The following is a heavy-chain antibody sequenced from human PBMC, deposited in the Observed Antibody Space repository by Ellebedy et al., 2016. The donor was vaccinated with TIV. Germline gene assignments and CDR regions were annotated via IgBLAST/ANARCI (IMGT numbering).Heavy chain of an antibody. CDR3: AKDRWFGELYGY. CDR2: IANDGNDK. D-gene: IGHD3-10*01. V-gene: IGHV3-30*18. CDR1: KFAFRSFG. J-gene: IGHJ4*02. Sequence: GESLKISXAASKFAFRSFGMHWVRQAPGKGLEWVTVIANDGNDKHYADSVKGRFSISRDNSKNTVYLQMDSLRAEDTAVYYCAKDRWFGELYGYWGQGTLVTVSS.